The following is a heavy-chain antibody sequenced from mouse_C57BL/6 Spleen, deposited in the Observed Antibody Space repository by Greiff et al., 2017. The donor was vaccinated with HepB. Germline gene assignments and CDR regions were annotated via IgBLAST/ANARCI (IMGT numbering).Heavy chain of an antibody. CDR3: ARGSGPWYFDY. Sequence: VQLKESGPGMVKPSQSLSLTCTVTGYSITSGYDWHWIRHFPGNKLEWMGYISYSGSTNYNPSLKSRISITHDTSKNHFFLKLNSVTTEDTATYYCARGSGPWYFDYWGQGTTLTVSS. D-gene: IGHD3-2*02. CDR1: GYSITSGYD. V-gene: IGHV3-1*01. J-gene: IGHJ2*01. CDR2: ISYSGST.